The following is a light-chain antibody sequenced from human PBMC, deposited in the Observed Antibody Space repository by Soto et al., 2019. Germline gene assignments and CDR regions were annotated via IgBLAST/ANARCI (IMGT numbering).Light chain of an antibody. CDR1: SSDVGGYNY. CDR2: EVS. CDR3: SSYTSSSTLRV. V-gene: IGLV2-14*01. Sequence: QSVLTQPASVSGSPGQSITISCTGTSSDVGGYNYVSWYQQHPGKAPKLMIYEVSNRPSGVSNRFSGSKSGNTAPLTISGLQAEDEADYYCSSYTSSSTLRVFGTGTKLTVL. J-gene: IGLJ1*01.